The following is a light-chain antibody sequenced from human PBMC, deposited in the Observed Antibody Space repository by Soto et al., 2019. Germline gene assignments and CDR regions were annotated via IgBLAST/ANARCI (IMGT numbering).Light chain of an antibody. CDR1: QSINNRY. CDR3: QQFGSSPGCT. CDR2: GAS. J-gene: IGKJ3*01. Sequence: EIVLTQSPGTLSLSPGERATLSCRASQSINNRYLAWYQQKPGQAPRLLIYGASSRATGIPDRFIGSGSGTDFTLTISSLEPEDFAVYYCQQFGSSPGCTFGPGTKVDIK. V-gene: IGKV3-20*01.